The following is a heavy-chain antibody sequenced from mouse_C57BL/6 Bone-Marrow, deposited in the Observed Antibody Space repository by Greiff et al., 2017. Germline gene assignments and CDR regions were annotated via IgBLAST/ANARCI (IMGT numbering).Heavy chain of an antibody. D-gene: IGHD2-4*01. V-gene: IGHV1-7*01. CDR3: ATAGGDYPYAMDY. Sequence: VQVVESGAELAKPGASVKLSCKASGYTFTSYWMHWVKQRPGQGLEWIGYINPSSGYTKYNQKFKDKATLTADKSSSTAYMQLSSLTYEDSAVYYCATAGGDYPYAMDYWGQGTSVTVSS. CDR2: INPSSGYT. CDR1: GYTFTSYW. J-gene: IGHJ4*01.